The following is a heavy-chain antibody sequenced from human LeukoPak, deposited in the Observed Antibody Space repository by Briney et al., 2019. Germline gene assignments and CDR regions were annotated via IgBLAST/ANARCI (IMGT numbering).Heavy chain of an antibody. CDR1: GFTFSSFE. V-gene: IGHV3-48*03. D-gene: IGHD5-12*01. CDR2: ISSSGSTI. Sequence: GGSLRLSCAASGFTFSSFEMNWVRQAPGKGLEWVSYISSSGSTIYYADSVKGRFTISRDNAKNSLYLQMNSLRAEDTAVYYCAIGPPYGGYSDWGQGTLVTVSS. J-gene: IGHJ4*02. CDR3: AIGPPYGGYSD.